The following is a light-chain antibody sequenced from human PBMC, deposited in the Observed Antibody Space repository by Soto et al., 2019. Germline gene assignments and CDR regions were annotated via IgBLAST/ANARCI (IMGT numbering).Light chain of an antibody. Sequence: QSVLAQPASVSGSPGQSITISCTGTSSDVGGYNHVSWYQHHPGKAPKVIIYDVSNRPSGVSNRFSGSKSGNTASLTFSGLQAEDDTDYYCSSYTSSSTYVFRTSTKLTVL. CDR3: SSYTSSSTYV. CDR1: SSDVGGYNH. V-gene: IGLV2-14*03. CDR2: DVS. J-gene: IGLJ1*01.